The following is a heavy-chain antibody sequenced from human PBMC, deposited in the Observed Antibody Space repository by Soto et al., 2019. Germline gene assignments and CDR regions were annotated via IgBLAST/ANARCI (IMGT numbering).Heavy chain of an antibody. D-gene: IGHD3-10*01. Sequence: TRSLTCTVSGDSVRSGGHYWSWIRHHPGKGLEWIGHIDDRVNTYYSPSLTTRVTISADMSKNQFSMNLRSVTAADTAVYYWAIVYYREYLGILSAYWGQETLFSFSS. J-gene: IGHJ4*02. V-gene: IGHV4-31*03. CDR1: GDSVRSGGHY. CDR3: AIVYYREYLGILSAY. CDR2: IDDRVNT.